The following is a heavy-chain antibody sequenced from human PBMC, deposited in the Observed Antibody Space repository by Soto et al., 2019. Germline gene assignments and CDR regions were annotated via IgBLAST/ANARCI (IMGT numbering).Heavy chain of an antibody. CDR2: INAGNGNT. D-gene: IGHD2-21*02. Sequence: QVQLVQSGAEEKKPGASVKVSCKASGYTFTSYAMHWVRQAPGQRLEWMGWINAGNGNTKYSQKFQGRVTITRATSASTAYMELSSLRSEDTAVYYCASAWVVVTAPDYWGQGTLVTVSS. J-gene: IGHJ4*02. CDR3: ASAWVVVTAPDY. CDR1: GYTFTSYA. V-gene: IGHV1-3*05.